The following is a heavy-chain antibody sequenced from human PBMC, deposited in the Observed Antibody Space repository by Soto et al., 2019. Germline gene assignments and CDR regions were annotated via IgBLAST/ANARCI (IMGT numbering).Heavy chain of an antibody. J-gene: IGHJ4*02. Sequence: QITLKESGPTLVKPTQTLTLTCTFSGFSLSTSGVGVGWIRQPPGKALEWLALIYWDDDKRYSPSLKSRLTTXKXTXXNQVVLTMTNMDPVDTATYYCAHRLGYSGYDWFDYWGQGTLVTVSS. V-gene: IGHV2-5*02. CDR1: GFSLSTSGVG. CDR3: AHRLGYSGYDWFDY. CDR2: IYWDDDK. D-gene: IGHD5-12*01.